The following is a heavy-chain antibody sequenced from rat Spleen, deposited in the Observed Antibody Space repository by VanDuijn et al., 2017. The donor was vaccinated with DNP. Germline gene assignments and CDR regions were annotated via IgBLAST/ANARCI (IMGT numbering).Heavy chain of an antibody. CDR1: GFTFSDYN. V-gene: IGHV5S10*01. Sequence: EVQLVESGGGLVQPGRSLKISCTASGFTFSDYNMAWVRQAPKKGLEWVATIIYDGSHAFYRDSVQGRFIISRDNAKATLNLQMDSLRSEDTATYYCVTRGKYGGYDYWGQGVMVTVSS. CDR2: IIYDGSHA. D-gene: IGHD1-11*01. CDR3: VTRGKYGGYDY. J-gene: IGHJ2*01.